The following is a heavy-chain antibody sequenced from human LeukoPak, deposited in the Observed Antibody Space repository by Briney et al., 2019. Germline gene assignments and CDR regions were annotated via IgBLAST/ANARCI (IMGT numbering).Heavy chain of an antibody. CDR1: GGSISSSIYY. D-gene: IGHD2/OR15-2a*01. Sequence: PSETLSLTCTVSGGSISSSIYYWGWIRQPPGKGLEWIGSIYYSGSTYYNPSLKSRVTISVDTSKNQFSLKLSSVTAADTAVYYCASRINTVLYYFDYWGQGTLVTVSS. CDR3: ASRINTVLYYFDY. J-gene: IGHJ4*02. V-gene: IGHV4-39*01. CDR2: IYYSGST.